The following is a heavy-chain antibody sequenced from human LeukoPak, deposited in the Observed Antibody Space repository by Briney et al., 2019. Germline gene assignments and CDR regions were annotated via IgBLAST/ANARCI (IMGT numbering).Heavy chain of an antibody. CDR2: IYPGDSDT. J-gene: IGHJ4*02. Sequence: GESLKISCKGSGYSFTSYWIGWVLQMPGKGLEWVGIIYPGDSDTRYSPSFQGQVTISADKSISTAYLQWSSMKASDTAMYYCARNVKDSGYDFGSDYWGQGTLVTVSS. CDR1: GYSFTSYW. D-gene: IGHD5-12*01. CDR3: ARNVKDSGYDFGSDY. V-gene: IGHV5-51*01.